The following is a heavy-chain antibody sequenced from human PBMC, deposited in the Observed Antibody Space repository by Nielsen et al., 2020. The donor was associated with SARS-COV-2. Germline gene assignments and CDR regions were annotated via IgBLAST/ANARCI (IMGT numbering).Heavy chain of an antibody. Sequence: WIRQPPGKGLEWVSAISGSGGSTYYADSVKGRFTISRDNSKNTLYLQMNSLRAEDTAVYYCAKEVRDTATSYYYYYGMDAWGQGTTVTVSS. J-gene: IGHJ6*02. CDR3: AKEVRDTATSYYYYYGMDA. CDR2: ISGSGGST. V-gene: IGHV3-23*01. D-gene: IGHD5-18*01.